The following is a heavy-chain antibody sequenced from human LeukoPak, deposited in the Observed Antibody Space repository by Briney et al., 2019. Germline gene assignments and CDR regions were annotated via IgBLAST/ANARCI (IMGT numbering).Heavy chain of an antibody. J-gene: IGHJ4*02. CDR1: GGSISSSTYY. CDR2: IYYTGTT. V-gene: IGHV4-39*02. CDR3: ASTPRQGSIGGLDY. Sequence: SETLSLTCTVSGGSISSSTYYWGWIRQPPGKGLEWIGAIYYTGTTYYNPSLRSRVTISVDTSKNHFSLKLSSVTAADTALYYCASTPRQGSIGGLDYWGQGTLVTVSS. D-gene: IGHD2-15*01.